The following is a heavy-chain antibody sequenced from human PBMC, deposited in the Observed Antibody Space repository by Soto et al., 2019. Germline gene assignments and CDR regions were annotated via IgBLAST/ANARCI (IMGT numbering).Heavy chain of an antibody. J-gene: IGHJ6*02. V-gene: IGHV1-69*13. CDR1: GGTFSSYA. Sequence: ASVKVSCKASGGTFSSYAISWVRQAPGQGLEWMGGIIPIFGTANYAQKFQGRVTITADESTSTAYMELSSLRSEDTAVYYCARDQHPPKDIVVVPAAPTYYYYGMDVWGQGTTVTVSS. CDR3: ARDQHPPKDIVVVPAAPTYYYYGMDV. D-gene: IGHD2-2*01. CDR2: IIPIFGTA.